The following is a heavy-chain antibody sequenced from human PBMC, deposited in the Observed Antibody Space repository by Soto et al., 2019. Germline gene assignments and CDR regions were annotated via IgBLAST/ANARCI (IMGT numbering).Heavy chain of an antibody. CDR1: GFTFSSYA. Sequence: GGSLRLSCAASGFTFSSYAMSWVRQAPGKGLEWVSTITGSGGSTYYADSVKGRSTISRDNSKNTPYLQMNSLTAEDTAVYYCAKLSRYMDVWGKGTTVTVSS. CDR2: ITGSGGST. V-gene: IGHV3-23*01. CDR3: AKLSRYMDV. J-gene: IGHJ6*03.